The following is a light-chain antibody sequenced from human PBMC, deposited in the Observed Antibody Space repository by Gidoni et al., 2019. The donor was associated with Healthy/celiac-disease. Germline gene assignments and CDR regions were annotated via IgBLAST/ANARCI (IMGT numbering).Light chain of an antibody. J-gene: IGKJ1*01. CDR2: DAS. V-gene: IGKV3-11*01. CDR1: QSVSSY. CDR3: QQRSNWPRT. Sequence: EIVLTQSPATLSWSPGERATLSCRASQSVSSYLAWYQQKPGQAPRLLIYDASNRATGLPARFSGSGSGTDFTLTISSLEPEAFAVYYCQQRSNWPRTFGQGTKVEIQ.